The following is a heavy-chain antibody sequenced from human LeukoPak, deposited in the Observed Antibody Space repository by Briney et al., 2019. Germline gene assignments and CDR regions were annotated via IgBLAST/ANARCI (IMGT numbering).Heavy chain of an antibody. CDR2: IRYDGSNK. Sequence: PGGSLRLSCAASGFTFSSFGMHWVRRAQGRGLGGVAFIRYDGSNKYYADSVKGRFTISRDNSKNTLYLQMNSLRAEDTAVYYCAKDVSTSSSPDYWGQGTLVTVSS. V-gene: IGHV3-30*02. J-gene: IGHJ4*02. D-gene: IGHD6-6*01. CDR1: GFTFSSFG. CDR3: AKDVSTSSSPDY.